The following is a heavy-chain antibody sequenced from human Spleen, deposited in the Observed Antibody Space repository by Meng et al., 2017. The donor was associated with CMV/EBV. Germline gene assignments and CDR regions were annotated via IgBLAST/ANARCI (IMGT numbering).Heavy chain of an antibody. Sequence: SGGTFSSDAISCVRQAPGQGLEWMGGIIPIFGTANYAQKFQGRVTITTDESTSTAYMELSSLRSEDTAVYYCARARIAAAGMGWFDPWGQGTLVTVSS. CDR1: GGTFSSDA. D-gene: IGHD6-13*01. CDR3: ARARIAAAGMGWFDP. V-gene: IGHV1-69*05. J-gene: IGHJ5*02. CDR2: IIPIFGTA.